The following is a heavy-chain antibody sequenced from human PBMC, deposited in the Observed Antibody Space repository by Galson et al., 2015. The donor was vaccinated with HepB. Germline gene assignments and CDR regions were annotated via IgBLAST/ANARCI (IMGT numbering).Heavy chain of an antibody. V-gene: IGHV4-34*01. D-gene: IGHD4-17*01. CDR1: GGSFSGYY. CDR3: ARINYGEDY. Sequence: LSLPCAVYGGSFSGYYWSWIRQPPGKGLEWIGSIYHSGSTNYNPSLKSRVTISVDTSKNQFSLKLSSVTAADTAVYYCARINYGEDYWGQGTLVTVSS. J-gene: IGHJ4*02. CDR2: IYHSGST.